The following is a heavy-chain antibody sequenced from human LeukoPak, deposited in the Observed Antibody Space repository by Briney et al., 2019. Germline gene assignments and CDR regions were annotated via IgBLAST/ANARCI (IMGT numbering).Heavy chain of an antibody. D-gene: IGHD4-17*01. Sequence: PGGSLRLSCAASRFTVSSNYMSWVRQAPGKGLEWVSVIYSGGSTYYADSVRGRFTISRDNSKNTLYLQMNSLRAEDTAVYYCARDLPYGDALYGMDVWGQGTTVTVSS. J-gene: IGHJ6*02. CDR1: RFTVSSNY. CDR2: IYSGGST. V-gene: IGHV3-53*01. CDR3: ARDLPYGDALYGMDV.